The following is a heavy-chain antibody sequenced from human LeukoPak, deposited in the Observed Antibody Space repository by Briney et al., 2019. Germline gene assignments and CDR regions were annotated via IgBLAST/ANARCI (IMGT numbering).Heavy chain of an antibody. CDR2: IKQDGSEK. Sequence: GGSLRLSCAASGLTFSSYWMSWVRQAPGKGLEWVANIKQDGSEKYYVDSVKGRFTISRDNAKNSLYLQMNSLRAEDTAVYYCARGLMVRGTYYYYYYGMDVWGQGTTVTVSS. CDR3: ARGLMVRGTYYYYYYGMDV. CDR1: GLTFSSYW. D-gene: IGHD3-10*01. J-gene: IGHJ6*02. V-gene: IGHV3-7*01.